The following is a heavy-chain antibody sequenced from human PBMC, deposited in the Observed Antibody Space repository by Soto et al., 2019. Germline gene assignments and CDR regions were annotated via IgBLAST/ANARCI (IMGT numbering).Heavy chain of an antibody. CDR3: ARGIGNWNYGGRYYYYGMDV. Sequence: QVQLQQWGAGLLKPSETLSITCAVYGGSFSGYYCSWIRQPPGKGLEWIGGINHSGSTNYNTSLKSRVTLSVDTSKNQFSLKMRSVTAADTAVYYCARGIGNWNYGGRYYYYGMDVWGQGPTVTVSS. V-gene: IGHV4-34*01. CDR1: GGSFSGYY. J-gene: IGHJ6*02. CDR2: INHSGST. D-gene: IGHD1-7*01.